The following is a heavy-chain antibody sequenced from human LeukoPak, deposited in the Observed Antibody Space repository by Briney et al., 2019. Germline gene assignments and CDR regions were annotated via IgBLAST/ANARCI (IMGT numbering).Heavy chain of an antibody. CDR1: GFTFSSSA. D-gene: IGHD6-13*01. J-gene: IGHJ4*02. V-gene: IGHV3-23*01. Sequence: GGSLRLSCAASGFTFSSSAMSWVRQAPGKGLEWVSAISNNGGYTYYADSVQGRFTISRDNSKSTLCLQMNSLRAEDTAVYYCARGRYSSTTYYFDYWGQGTLVTVSS. CDR3: ARGRYSSTTYYFDY. CDR2: ISNNGGYT.